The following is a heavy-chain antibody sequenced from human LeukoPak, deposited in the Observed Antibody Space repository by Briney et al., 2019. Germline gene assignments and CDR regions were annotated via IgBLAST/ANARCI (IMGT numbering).Heavy chain of an antibody. J-gene: IGHJ4*02. V-gene: IGHV4-34*01. Sequence: SETLSLTCAVYGGSFSGYYWSWLRQPPGKGLEWVGEINNSGSTNYNASLKSLVTISVDTSKNQFSLKLSSVTAADTAVYYCARGRYCSSTSCCLDYWGQGTLVTVSS. CDR3: ARGRYCSSTSCCLDY. D-gene: IGHD2-2*01. CDR2: INNSGST. CDR1: GGSFSGYY.